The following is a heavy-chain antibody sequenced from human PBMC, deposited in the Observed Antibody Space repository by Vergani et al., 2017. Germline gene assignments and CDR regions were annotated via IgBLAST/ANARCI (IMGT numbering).Heavy chain of an antibody. CDR2: INPSGGST. CDR1: GYTFTSYY. V-gene: IGHV1-46*03. J-gene: IGHJ4*02. D-gene: IGHD6-13*01. CDR3: AREEIAAAGKDY. Sequence: QVQLVQSGAEVKKPGASVKVSCKASGYTFTSYYMHWVRQAPGQGLEWMGIINPSGGSTSYAQKFQGRVTRTRDTSTSTVYMELSSLRSEDTAVYYCAREEIAAAGKDYWGQGTLVTVSS.